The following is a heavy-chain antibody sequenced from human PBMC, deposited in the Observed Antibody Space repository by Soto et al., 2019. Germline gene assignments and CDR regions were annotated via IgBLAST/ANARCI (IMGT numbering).Heavy chain of an antibody. V-gene: IGHV4-30-2*01. J-gene: IGHJ4*02. D-gene: IGHD6-19*01. CDR3: DRIHWAQSSIDY. CDR2: VTHSGTA. CDR1: GGSIDSGAFS. Sequence: PSETLSLTCAVSGGSIDSGAFSLSWIRQPPGKGLEWIGYVTHSGTAYSIPSLNGRLTLSVDSSQTQFSLKLTSVTAADSAFYSCDRIHWAQSSIDYWGRGILVTVSS.